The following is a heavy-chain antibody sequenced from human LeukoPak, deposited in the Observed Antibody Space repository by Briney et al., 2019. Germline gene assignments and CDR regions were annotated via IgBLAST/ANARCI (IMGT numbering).Heavy chain of an antibody. D-gene: IGHD1-26*01. Sequence: SETLSLTCTVSGDSIGNNYWSWIRQPAGKGLEWLRRIYPSGTNYNPSLKSRVTISVDKSKNQFSLKLISVTAADTAVYYCARSSGSYRPWGQGTLVTVSS. CDR3: ARSSGSYRP. CDR2: IYPSGT. J-gene: IGHJ5*02. CDR1: GDSIGNNY. V-gene: IGHV4-4*07.